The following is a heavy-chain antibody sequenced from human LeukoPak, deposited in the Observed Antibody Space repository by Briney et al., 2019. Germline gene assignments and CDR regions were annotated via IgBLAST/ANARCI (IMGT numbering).Heavy chain of an antibody. J-gene: IGHJ4*02. CDR2: INSDGSAT. CDR1: GFIFMNYW. Sequence: GGSLRLSCAASGFIFMNYWMHWVRQAPGKGLEWLSRINSDGSATDYADSVKGRFTISKDNAKDTLYLQMDGLSAGDTAVYYCVRGGQYYSSSYDHWGQGTLVTVSS. CDR3: VRGGQYYSSSYDH. V-gene: IGHV3-74*01. D-gene: IGHD3-10*01.